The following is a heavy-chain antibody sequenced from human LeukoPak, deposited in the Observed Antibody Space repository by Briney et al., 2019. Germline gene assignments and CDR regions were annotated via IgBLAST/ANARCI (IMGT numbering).Heavy chain of an antibody. CDR3: AKCGGGSCYVPFDY. V-gene: IGHV3-7*01. CDR2: IKQDGTEK. D-gene: IGHD2-15*01. Sequence: GGSLRLSCAASGFTFSSYWMSWIRQAPGKGLEWVGNIKQDGTEKYYVDSVKGRFTISRDNAKNSLYLQMNSLRAEDTAVYYCAKCGGGSCYVPFDYWGQGTLVTVPS. CDR1: GFTFSSYW. J-gene: IGHJ4*02.